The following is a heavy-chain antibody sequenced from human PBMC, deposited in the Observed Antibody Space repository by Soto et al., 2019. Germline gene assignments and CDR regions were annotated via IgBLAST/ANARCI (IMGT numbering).Heavy chain of an antibody. CDR2: ISGSGGST. Sequence: EVQLLESGGGLVQPGGSLRLSCAASGFTFSSYAMSWVRQAPGKGLEWVSAISGSGGSTYYADSVEGRFTISRDNSKNTLYLQMNSLRAEDTAVYYCAKARAAGTWSYSGMDVWGQGTTVTVSS. J-gene: IGHJ6*02. CDR1: GFTFSSYA. D-gene: IGHD6-13*01. CDR3: AKARAAGTWSYSGMDV. V-gene: IGHV3-23*01.